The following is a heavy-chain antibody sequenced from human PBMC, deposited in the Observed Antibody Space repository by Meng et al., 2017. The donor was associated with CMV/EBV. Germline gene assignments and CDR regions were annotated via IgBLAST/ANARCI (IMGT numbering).Heavy chain of an antibody. CDR3: ARHGDTAMVVGIDY. CDR1: GGSISSYY. V-gene: IGHV4-4*07. J-gene: IGHJ4*02. CDR2: IYTSGST. D-gene: IGHD5-18*01. Sequence: QVQLQESGPGLVKPSETLSLTVTVSGGSISSYYWSWIRQPAGKGLEWIGRIYTSGSTNYNPSLKSRVTMSVDTSKNQFSLKLSSVTAADTAVYYCARHGDTAMVVGIDYWGQGTLVTVSS.